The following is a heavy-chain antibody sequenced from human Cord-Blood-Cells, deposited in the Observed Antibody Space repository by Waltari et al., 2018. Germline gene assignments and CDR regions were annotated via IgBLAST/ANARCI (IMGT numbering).Heavy chain of an antibody. CDR3: ARRGQYYYDSSGYYYYFDY. Sequence: QLQLQESGPGLVKPSETLSLTCTVSGDSISSSSYYWGWIRQPPGKGLEWIGSIYYSGSTYYNPSLKSRVTISVDTSKNQFSLKLSSVTAADTAVYYCARRGQYYYDSSGYYYYFDYWGQGTLVTVSS. D-gene: IGHD3-22*01. CDR2: IYYSGST. V-gene: IGHV4-39*01. CDR1: GDSISSSSYY. J-gene: IGHJ4*02.